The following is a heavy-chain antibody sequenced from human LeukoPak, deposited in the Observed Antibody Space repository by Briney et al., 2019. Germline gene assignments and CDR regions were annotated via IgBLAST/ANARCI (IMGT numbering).Heavy chain of an antibody. CDR1: GYTFTSYG. J-gene: IGHJ6*03. Sequence: VASVKVSCKASGYTFTSYGISWVRQAPGQGLEWMGWISAYNGNTNYAQKLQGRVTMTTDTSTSTAYMELRSLRSDDTAVYYCARGDFWSGYLASYYYYYMDVWGKGTTVTVSS. CDR3: ARGDFWSGYLASYYYYYMDV. CDR2: ISAYNGNT. D-gene: IGHD3-3*01. V-gene: IGHV1-18*01.